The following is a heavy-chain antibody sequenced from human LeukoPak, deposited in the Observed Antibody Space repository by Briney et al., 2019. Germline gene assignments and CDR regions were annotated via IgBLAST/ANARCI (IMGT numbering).Heavy chain of an antibody. Sequence: GASVKVSCKASRYTFTSYAMHWVRQAPGQRLEWMGWINARNGNTKYSQEFQGRGTITRDTSASTAYMELSSLRSEDMAVYYCARGSPVVVTAMTSDYDYWGQGTLVTVSS. CDR3: ARGSPVVVTAMTSDYDY. V-gene: IGHV1-3*03. D-gene: IGHD2-21*02. J-gene: IGHJ4*02. CDR1: RYTFTSYA. CDR2: INARNGNT.